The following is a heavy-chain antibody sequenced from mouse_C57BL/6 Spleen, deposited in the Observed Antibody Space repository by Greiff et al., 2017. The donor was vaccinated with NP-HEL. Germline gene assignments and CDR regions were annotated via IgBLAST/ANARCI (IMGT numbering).Heavy chain of an antibody. Sequence: VQLHQSGAELVRPGTSVKVSCKASGYAFTNYLIEWVKQRPGQGLEWIGVINPGSGGTNYNEKFKGKATLTADKSSSTAYMQLSSLTSEDSAVYFCARPDYYGSFDYWGQGTTLTVSS. CDR2: INPGSGGT. V-gene: IGHV1-54*01. D-gene: IGHD1-1*01. CDR3: ARPDYYGSFDY. CDR1: GYAFTNYL. J-gene: IGHJ2*01.